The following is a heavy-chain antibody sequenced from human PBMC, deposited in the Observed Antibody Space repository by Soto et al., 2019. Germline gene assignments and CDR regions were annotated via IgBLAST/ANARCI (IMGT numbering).Heavy chain of an antibody. D-gene: IGHD2-15*01. CDR2: ISAYNGNT. CDR1: GYTFTSYG. J-gene: IGHJ6*02. V-gene: IGHV1-18*04. CDR3: ARFTGGSYNTYYSYYGMDV. Sequence: RASVKVSCKASGYTFTSYGISWVRQAPGQGLDWMGWISAYNGNTKYAQDLQGRVTMTTDTSTSTAYMELRSLRSDDTAVYYCARFTGGSYNTYYSYYGMDVWGQGTTVTVSS.